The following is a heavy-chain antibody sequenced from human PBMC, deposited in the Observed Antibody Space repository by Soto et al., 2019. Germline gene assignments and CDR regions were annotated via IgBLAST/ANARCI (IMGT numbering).Heavy chain of an antibody. Sequence: QVQLQESGPGLVKPSETLSLTCTVSGGSISSYYWSWIRQPPGKGLEWIGYIYYSGSTNYNPSLKRRVTISVDTSKNQVSLKLSSVTAADTAVYYCARQYCSSTSCQFDYWGQGTLVTVSS. D-gene: IGHD2-2*01. CDR2: IYYSGST. CDR3: ARQYCSSTSCQFDY. J-gene: IGHJ4*02. V-gene: IGHV4-59*01. CDR1: GGSISSYY.